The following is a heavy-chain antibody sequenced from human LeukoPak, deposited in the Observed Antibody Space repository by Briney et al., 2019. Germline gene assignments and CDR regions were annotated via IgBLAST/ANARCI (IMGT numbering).Heavy chain of an antibody. V-gene: IGHV4-34*01. CDR3: ARGKKAIPDYYYYYMDV. Sequence: SETLSLTCAVYGGSFSGYYWSWIRQPPGKGLEWIGEINHSGSTNYNPSLKSRVTISVDTSKNQFSLKLSSVTAADTAVYYCARGKKAIPDYYYYYMDVWGKGTTVTVSS. J-gene: IGHJ6*03. CDR1: GGSFSGYY. D-gene: IGHD2-21*01. CDR2: INHSGST.